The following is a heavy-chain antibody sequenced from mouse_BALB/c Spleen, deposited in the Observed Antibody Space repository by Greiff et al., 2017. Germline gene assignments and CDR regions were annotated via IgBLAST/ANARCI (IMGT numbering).Heavy chain of an antibody. V-gene: IGHV14-3*02. Sequence: VQLKESGAELVKPGASVKLSCTASGFNIKDTYMHWVKQRPEQGLEWIGRIDPANGNTKYDPKFQGKATITADTSSNTAYLQLSSLTSEDTAVYYCARNGNYAMDYWGQGTSVTVSS. CDR1: GFNIKDTY. J-gene: IGHJ4*01. D-gene: IGHD2-1*01. CDR3: ARNGNYAMDY. CDR2: IDPANGNT.